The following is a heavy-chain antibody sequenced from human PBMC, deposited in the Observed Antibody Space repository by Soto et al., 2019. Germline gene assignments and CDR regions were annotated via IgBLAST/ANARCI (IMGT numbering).Heavy chain of an antibody. CDR1: GGSISSYY. D-gene: IGHD4-17*01. Sequence: QVQLQESGPGLVKPSETLSLTCTVSGGSISSYYWSWIRQPPGKGLEWIGYIYYSGSTNYNPSLKSRVTISVDTSKNQFSLKLSSVTAADTAVYYCARGDYGDYDYWGQGTLVTVSS. J-gene: IGHJ4*02. CDR3: ARGDYGDYDY. CDR2: IYYSGST. V-gene: IGHV4-59*08.